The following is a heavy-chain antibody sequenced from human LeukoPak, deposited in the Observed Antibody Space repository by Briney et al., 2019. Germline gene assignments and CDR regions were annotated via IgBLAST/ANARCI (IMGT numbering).Heavy chain of an antibody. CDR3: ARKVQLGSNFDY. V-gene: IGHV3-30*03. J-gene: IGHJ4*02. D-gene: IGHD2-2*01. CDR2: ISYDGSNK. Sequence: PGKGVEWVTFISYDGSNKNYADSVKGRFPISTDNSKKTVDLQMKRLRAEDRGKYYCARKVQLGSNFDYWGQGTLVTVSS.